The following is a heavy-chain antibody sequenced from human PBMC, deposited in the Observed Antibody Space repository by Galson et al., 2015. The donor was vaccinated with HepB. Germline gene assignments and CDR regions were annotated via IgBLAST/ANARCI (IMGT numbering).Heavy chain of an antibody. D-gene: IGHD1-1*01. CDR3: ARDGGQLERLRFDY. CDR1: GFTFSSYA. V-gene: IGHV3-30-3*01. CDR2: ISYDGSNK. J-gene: IGHJ4*02. Sequence: SLRLSCAASGFTFSSYAMHWVRQAPGKGLEWVAVISYDGSNKYYADSVKGRFTISRDNSKNTLYLQMNSLRAEDTAVYYCARDGGQLERLRFDYWGQGTLVTVSS.